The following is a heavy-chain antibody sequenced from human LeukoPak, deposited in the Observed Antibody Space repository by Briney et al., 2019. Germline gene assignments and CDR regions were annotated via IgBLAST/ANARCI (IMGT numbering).Heavy chain of an antibody. Sequence: PSETLSLTCTVSGGSISSYYWSWIRQPPGKGLEYIGYIYYSGSTNYNPSLKSRVTISVDTSKNQFSLKLSSVTAADTAVYYCARVHSSSSGFYMDVWGKGTTVTVSS. J-gene: IGHJ6*03. V-gene: IGHV4-59*01. CDR1: GGSISSYY. D-gene: IGHD6-6*01. CDR2: IYYSGST. CDR3: ARVHSSSSGFYMDV.